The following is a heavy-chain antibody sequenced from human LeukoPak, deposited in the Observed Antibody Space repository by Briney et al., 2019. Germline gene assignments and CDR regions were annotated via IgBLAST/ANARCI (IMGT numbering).Heavy chain of an antibody. J-gene: IGHJ5*02. V-gene: IGHV4-61*05. CDR3: ARLVGATWIDP. Sequence: PSETLSLTCTVSGGSISSSNYYWGWIRQPPGKGLEWIGYIYYSGSTNYNPSLKSRVTISVDTSKNQFSLKLSSVTAADTAVYYCARLVGATWIDPWGQGTLVTVSS. D-gene: IGHD1-26*01. CDR1: GGSISSSNYY. CDR2: IYYSGST.